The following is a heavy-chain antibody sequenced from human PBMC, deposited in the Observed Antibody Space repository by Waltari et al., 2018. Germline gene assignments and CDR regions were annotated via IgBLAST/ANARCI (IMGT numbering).Heavy chain of an antibody. CDR3: AINRIVAARVIDYYYGMDV. Sequence: QVQLVQSGAEVKKPGSSVKVSCKASGGTFSSYAISWVRQAPGQGLEWMGGIIPIFGTANYAQKFQGRVTITADESTSTAYMELSSLRSEDMAVYYCAINRIVAARVIDYYYGMDVWGQGTTVTVSS. D-gene: IGHD6-25*01. V-gene: IGHV1-69*13. CDR2: IIPIFGTA. CDR1: GGTFSSYA. J-gene: IGHJ6*02.